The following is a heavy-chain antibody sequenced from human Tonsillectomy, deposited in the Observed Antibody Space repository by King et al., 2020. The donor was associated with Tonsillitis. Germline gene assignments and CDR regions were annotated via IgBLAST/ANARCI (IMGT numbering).Heavy chain of an antibody. CDR1: GYTLTELS. D-gene: IGHD3-3*01. J-gene: IGHJ5*02. CDR2: FDPENSET. Sequence: QLVQSGAEMKKPGASVKVSCKVSGYTLTELSMHWVRQAPGKGLEWMGGFDPENSETIYAQKFQGRVTMTEDTSTDTAYMELSSLRSEDTAVYYCTTGRPANYDFWSGPVDPWGQGTLVTVS. V-gene: IGHV1-24*01. CDR3: TTGRPANYDFWSGPVDP.